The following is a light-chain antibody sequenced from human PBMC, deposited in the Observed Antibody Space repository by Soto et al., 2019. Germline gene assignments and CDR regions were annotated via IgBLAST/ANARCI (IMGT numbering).Light chain of an antibody. Sequence: QSALTQPASVSGSPGQSITISCTGTRSDIGSYNSIAWYQQHPGKAPRVMIFEVTKRPSGISNRFSGSKSGSTASLTISGLQAEDEADYYCSSYTSSSTLVFGGGTKLTVL. J-gene: IGLJ2*01. CDR2: EVT. V-gene: IGLV2-14*01. CDR1: RSDIGSYNS. CDR3: SSYTSSSTLV.